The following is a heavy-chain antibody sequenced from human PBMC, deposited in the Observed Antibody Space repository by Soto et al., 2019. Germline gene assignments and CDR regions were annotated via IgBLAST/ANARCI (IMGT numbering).Heavy chain of an antibody. Sequence: GGSLRLSCAASGFTFSSYAMSWVRQAPGKGLEWVSAISGSGGSTYYTDPVKGRFTISRDNSKNTLYLQMNSLRAEDTAVYYCAIVPNLNYDFWSGYSSASFDYWGQGTLVTVSS. CDR2: ISGSGGST. V-gene: IGHV3-23*01. D-gene: IGHD3-3*01. CDR1: GFTFSSYA. CDR3: AIVPNLNYDFWSGYSSASFDY. J-gene: IGHJ4*02.